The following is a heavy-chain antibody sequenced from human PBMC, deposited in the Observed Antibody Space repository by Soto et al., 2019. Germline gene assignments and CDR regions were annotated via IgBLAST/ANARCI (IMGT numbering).Heavy chain of an antibody. D-gene: IGHD2-15*01. CDR3: ARRWGSAADY. Sequence: QVQLQESGPGLVKPSETLSPTCTVSVGSIIIYYWTWIRRPQGKGLEWIGYIYYSGSTNYNPSLKSRVTISVDTSKNQFSLKLSSVTAADTAVYYCARRWGSAADYWGQGTLVTVSS. V-gene: IGHV4-59*08. J-gene: IGHJ4*02. CDR2: IYYSGST. CDR1: VGSIIIYY.